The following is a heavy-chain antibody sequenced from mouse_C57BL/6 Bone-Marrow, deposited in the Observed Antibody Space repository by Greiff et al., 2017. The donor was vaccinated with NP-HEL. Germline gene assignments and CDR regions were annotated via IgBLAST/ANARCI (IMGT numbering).Heavy chain of an antibody. D-gene: IGHD4-1*01. CDR1: GYTFTSYG. J-gene: IGHJ3*01. CDR2: IYPRSGNT. CDR3: GRSWDWFAY. Sequence: VQLQHSGAELARPGASVKLSCKASGYTFTSYGISWVKQRTGQGLEWIGEIYPRSGNTYYNEKFKGKATLTADKSSSTAYMELRSLTSEDSAVYFCGRSWDWFAYWGQGTLVTVSA. V-gene: IGHV1-81*01.